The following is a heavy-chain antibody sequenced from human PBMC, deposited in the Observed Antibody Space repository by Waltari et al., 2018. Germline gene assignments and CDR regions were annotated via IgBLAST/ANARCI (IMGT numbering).Heavy chain of an antibody. J-gene: IGHJ4*02. V-gene: IGHV1-2*02. CDR2: INPNSGVT. D-gene: IGHD1-1*01. CDR1: GYSFIDFY. CDR3: ARDEYGTEADFDY. Sequence: QVQLVQSGAEVKKPGASVKVSCKASGYSFIDFYIHWLRQTPGQGLEWMGGINPNSGVTKYAQKFQGRVTMAWDTSISAAYMELSRLTSDDAAVYYCARDEYGTEADFDYWAQGTLVTVSS.